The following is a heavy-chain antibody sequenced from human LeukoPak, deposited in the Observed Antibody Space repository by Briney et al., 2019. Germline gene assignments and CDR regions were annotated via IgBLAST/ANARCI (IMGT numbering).Heavy chain of an antibody. J-gene: IGHJ4*02. D-gene: IGHD3-3*01. CDR2: IIPAFGTP. Sequence: GSSVKVSCKTSGGTFSNSGISWVRQAPGQGPEWMGGIIPAFGTPNYAQKFQGRLTITADRSTTTAYMELSSLTSDDTAVYYCARERLARFPYFDYWGQGTLVAVSS. CDR1: GGTFSNSG. CDR3: ARERLARFPYFDY. V-gene: IGHV1-69*06.